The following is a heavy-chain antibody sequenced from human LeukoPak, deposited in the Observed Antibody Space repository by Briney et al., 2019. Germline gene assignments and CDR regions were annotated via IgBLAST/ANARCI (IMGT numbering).Heavy chain of an antibody. Sequence: SETLSLTCTVSGGSINSYYGSWIRQPAGKGLEWIGRVYISGSTNYNPSLRSRVIMSVDTSKNQFSLKLTSVTAADTAVYYCARGRIAAAGDGFDYWGQGTLVTVSS. V-gene: IGHV4-4*07. CDR1: GGSINSYY. CDR2: VYISGST. J-gene: IGHJ4*02. D-gene: IGHD6-13*01. CDR3: ARGRIAAAGDGFDY.